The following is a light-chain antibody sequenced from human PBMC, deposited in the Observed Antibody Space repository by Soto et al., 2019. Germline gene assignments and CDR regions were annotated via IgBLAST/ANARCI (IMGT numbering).Light chain of an antibody. CDR3: CSYAGSNNLV. J-gene: IGLJ2*01. Sequence: QSALTQPRSVSGSPGQSVTISCTGTSSDVGGYNFVSWYQHHPGKAPKLMIYDVSKRPSGVPDRFSGSKSGSTASLTISGLQAEDEADYYCCSYAGSNNLVFGGGTKLTVL. V-gene: IGLV2-11*01. CDR1: SSDVGGYNF. CDR2: DVS.